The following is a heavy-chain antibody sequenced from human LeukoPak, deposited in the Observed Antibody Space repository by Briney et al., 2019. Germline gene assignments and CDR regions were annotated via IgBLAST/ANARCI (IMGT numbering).Heavy chain of an antibody. J-gene: IGHJ4*02. D-gene: IGHD5-24*01. CDR1: GFTFSSYS. CDR3: ARDKMATIFPLDY. V-gene: IGHV3-21*01. CDR2: ISSSSSYI. Sequence: GGSLRLSCAASGFTFSSYSMNWVRQAPGKGLEWVSSISSSSSYIYYADSVKGRFTIFRDNAKNSLYLQMNSLRAEDTAVYYCARDKMATIFPLDYWGQGTLVTVSS.